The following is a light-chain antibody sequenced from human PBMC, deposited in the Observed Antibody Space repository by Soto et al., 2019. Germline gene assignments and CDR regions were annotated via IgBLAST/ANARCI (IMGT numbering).Light chain of an antibody. CDR2: KRS. Sequence: DIQMTQSPATLSASVGDRVTITCRASQSISSWLAWYQQKTAKAPKLLIYKRSNLESGVPSRFSGSGSGTEFSLTISSLQPDDFATYDCQQYKSFSLTFGGGTRVEVK. J-gene: IGKJ4*01. CDR3: QQYKSFSLT. CDR1: QSISSW. V-gene: IGKV1-5*03.